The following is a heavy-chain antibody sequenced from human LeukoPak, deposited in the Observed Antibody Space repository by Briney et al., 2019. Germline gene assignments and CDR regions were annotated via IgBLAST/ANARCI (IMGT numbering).Heavy chain of an antibody. V-gene: IGHV3-30*02. CDR2: IRYDGSNK. CDR1: GFTFSSYG. Sequence: PGGSLRLSCAASGFTFSSYGMHWVRQAPGKGLEWVAFIRYDGSNKYYADSVEGRFTISRDNSKNTLYLQMNSLRAEDTAVYYCAKGRGYSYTIFDYWGQGTLVTVSS. D-gene: IGHD5-18*01. J-gene: IGHJ4*02. CDR3: AKGRGYSYTIFDY.